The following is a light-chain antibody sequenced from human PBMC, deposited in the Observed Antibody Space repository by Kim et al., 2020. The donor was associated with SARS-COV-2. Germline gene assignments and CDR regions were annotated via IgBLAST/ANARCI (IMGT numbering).Light chain of an antibody. V-gene: IGLV1-47*01. Sequence: GQWVTISCSGSSSNIGSNYVYWYQQLPGTAPKLLIYRNNQRPSGVPDRFSGSKSGTSASLAISGLRSEDEADYYCAAWDDSLSVGVFGGGTQLTVL. CDR1: SSNIGSNY. CDR2: RNN. J-gene: IGLJ3*02. CDR3: AAWDDSLSVGV.